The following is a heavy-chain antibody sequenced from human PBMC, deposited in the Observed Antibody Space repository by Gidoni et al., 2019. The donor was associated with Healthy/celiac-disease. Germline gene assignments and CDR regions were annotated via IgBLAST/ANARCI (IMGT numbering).Heavy chain of an antibody. D-gene: IGHD6-25*01. Sequence: QMQLQESGPGLVKPSENLSLTCTVSSGSIGSRSYYCGWIRQPPGKWLEWIGSIDYSGSTYYIPSLKSRVTISGDTSKNQCSLKLSSVTAADTAVYYCARHTTAGYYYYYGMDVWGQGTTVTVSS. CDR3: ARHTTAGYYYYYGMDV. CDR1: SGSIGSRSYY. V-gene: IGHV4-39*01. CDR2: IDYSGST. J-gene: IGHJ6*02.